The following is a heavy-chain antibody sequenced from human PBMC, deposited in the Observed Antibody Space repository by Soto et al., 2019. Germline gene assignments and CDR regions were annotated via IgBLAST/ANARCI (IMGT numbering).Heavy chain of an antibody. V-gene: IGHV4-34*01. J-gene: IGHJ4*02. CDR1: GGSFSGYY. CDR3: ARMTLATVALDY. D-gene: IGHD4-17*01. Sequence: PSETLSLTCAVYGGSFSGYYWSWIRQPPGKGLEWIGEINHSGSTNYNPSLKSRVTISVDTSKNQFSLKLSSVTAADTAVYYCARMTLATVALDYWGQGTLVTVS. CDR2: INHSGST.